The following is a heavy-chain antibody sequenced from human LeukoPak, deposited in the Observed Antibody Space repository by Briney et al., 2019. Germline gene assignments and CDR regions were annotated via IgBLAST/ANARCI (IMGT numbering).Heavy chain of an antibody. CDR2: INLDGSEK. CDR3: ERGRETFDY. J-gene: IGHJ4*02. V-gene: IGHV3-7*01. Sequence: PGGSLRLSCAASGFTFSSYWMTWVRQAPGKGLEWVANINLDGSEKFYVDSVKGRFTISRDNAKNSLYLQMNSLRAEDTAVYYCERGRETFDYWGQGTLVTVSS. D-gene: IGHD5-24*01. CDR1: GFTFSSYW.